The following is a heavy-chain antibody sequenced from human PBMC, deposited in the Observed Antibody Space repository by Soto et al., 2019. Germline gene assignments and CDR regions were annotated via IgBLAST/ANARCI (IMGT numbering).Heavy chain of an antibody. CDR1: GFTFSSYW. CDR2: IKQDGSEK. V-gene: IGHV3-7*03. J-gene: IGHJ6*02. D-gene: IGHD6-13*01. CDR3: AKSLQLVLIGAGMDV. Sequence: GSLRLSCAASGFTFSSYWMSWVRQAPGKGLEWVANIKQDGSEKYYVDSVKGRFTISRDNAKNSLYLQMNSLRAEDTAVYYCAKSLQLVLIGAGMDVWGQGTTVTVSS.